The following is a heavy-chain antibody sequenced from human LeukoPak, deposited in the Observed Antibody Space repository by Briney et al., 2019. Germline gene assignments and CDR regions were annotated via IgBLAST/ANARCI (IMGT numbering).Heavy chain of an antibody. V-gene: IGHV3-23*01. CDR3: AKGANYYGSGSFFDY. J-gene: IGHJ4*02. CDR1: GFTFSNYA. D-gene: IGHD3-10*01. CDR2: ISSSGGTT. Sequence: GGSLRLSCAASGFTFSNYAMSWVRQAPGKGLEWVSAISSSGGTTYYADSVKGRFTISRDNSKNTLYLQMDSLRAEDTAVYYCAKGANYYGSGSFFDYWGQGTLVTVSS.